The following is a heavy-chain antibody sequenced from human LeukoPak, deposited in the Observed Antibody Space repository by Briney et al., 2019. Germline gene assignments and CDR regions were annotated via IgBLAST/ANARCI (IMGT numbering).Heavy chain of an antibody. CDR3: AREVRSVGGNYFDY. CDR2: VHNSGST. J-gene: IGHJ4*02. V-gene: IGHV4-4*08. Sequence: SETLSLTCTVSGGSFSNYFRGWIRQPPGRGLEWIGYVHNSGSTTYNPSLKSRGTIVLDTSRNQFSLRLSSVTAADTAVYYCAREVRSVGGNYFDYWGQGTLVTVSS. CDR1: GGSFSNYF. D-gene: IGHD1-26*01.